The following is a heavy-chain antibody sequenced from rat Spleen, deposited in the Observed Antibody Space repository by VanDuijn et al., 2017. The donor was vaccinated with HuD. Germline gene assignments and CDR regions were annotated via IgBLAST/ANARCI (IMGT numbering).Heavy chain of an antibody. J-gene: IGHJ2*01. V-gene: IGHV5-20*01. CDR1: GLSFSNYD. CDR2: ISYDGTAT. CDR3: ATHSTTVALFDY. Sequence: EVQLVESGGGLVQPGRSLKLSCTASGLSFSNYDMAWVRQAPTKGLAWVASISYDGTATYYPDSVKGRFTISRDNAKSTLYLQMDSLRSEDTASYYCATHSTTVALFDYWGQGVMVTVSS. D-gene: IGHD1-1*01.